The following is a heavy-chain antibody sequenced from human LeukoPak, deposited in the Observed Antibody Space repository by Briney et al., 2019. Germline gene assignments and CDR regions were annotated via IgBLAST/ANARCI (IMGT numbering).Heavy chain of an antibody. Sequence: PGGSLRLSCAASGFTFDDYAMHWVRQAPGKGLEWVSGISWNSGSIGYAASVKGRFTISRDNSKNTLYLQMNSLRAEDTAVYYCAKGTLLWFGDLDIWGQGTMVTVSS. V-gene: IGHV3-9*01. J-gene: IGHJ3*02. CDR2: ISWNSGSI. CDR1: GFTFDDYA. CDR3: AKGTLLWFGDLDI. D-gene: IGHD3-10*01.